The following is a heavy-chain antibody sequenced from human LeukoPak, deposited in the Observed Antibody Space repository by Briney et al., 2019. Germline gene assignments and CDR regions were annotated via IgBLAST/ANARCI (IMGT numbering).Heavy chain of an antibody. J-gene: IGHJ3*02. D-gene: IGHD3-10*01. CDR2: ISYDGSNK. V-gene: IGHV3-30-3*01. CDR3: ARDRYGSGNVDI. CDR1: GFTLSNFC. Sequence: GGALRHSCGAPGFTLSNFCFHWGRQGPGKGGGWVAVISYDGSNKYYADSVKGRFTISRDNSKNTLYLQMNSLRAEDTAVYYCARDRYGSGNVDIWGQGTMVTVSS.